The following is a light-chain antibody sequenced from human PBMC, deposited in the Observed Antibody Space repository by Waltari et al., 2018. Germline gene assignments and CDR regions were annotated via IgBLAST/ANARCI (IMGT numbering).Light chain of an antibody. CDR3: QQYNDWPLT. CDR2: GAS. J-gene: IGKJ4*01. Sequence: EIVMTQSPATLSVSLGEGATLSCRASESVYKNLAWYQKKPGQAPRLLVYGASFRATDIPAMVSGSGSGTDFSLTISNVQPEDFAVYYCQQYNDWPLTFGGGTKLEI. CDR1: ESVYKN. V-gene: IGKV3-15*01.